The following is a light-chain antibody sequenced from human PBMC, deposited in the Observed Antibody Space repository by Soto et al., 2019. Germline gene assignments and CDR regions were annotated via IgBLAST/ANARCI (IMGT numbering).Light chain of an antibody. CDR2: KAS. CDR1: QSVDTC. CDR3: QQFCRYPWT. J-gene: IGKJ1*01. Sequence: DIQMTQSPSTLSASVGDRVTITCRASQSVDTCLAWYQQKPGKAPHLLIYKASSIETGVPSRFSGSGSVTEFSLTISSLQPDDFATYYCQQFCRYPWTFGQGTKVEIK. V-gene: IGKV1-5*03.